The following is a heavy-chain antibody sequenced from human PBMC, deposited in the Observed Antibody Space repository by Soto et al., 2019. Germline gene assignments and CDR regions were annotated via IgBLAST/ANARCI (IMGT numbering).Heavy chain of an antibody. Sequence: EVQLVESGGGLVQPGGSLRLSCAASGFTFSSYWMHWVRQAPGKGLVWVSRINGDGSSTTYADSVKGRFTISRDNAKNTLYMHMNSLRAEDTAVYYCARDGFRGAVLDYRGQGTLVTVSS. CDR1: GFTFSSYW. J-gene: IGHJ4*02. D-gene: IGHD3-10*01. CDR2: INGDGSST. CDR3: ARDGFRGAVLDY. V-gene: IGHV3-74*01.